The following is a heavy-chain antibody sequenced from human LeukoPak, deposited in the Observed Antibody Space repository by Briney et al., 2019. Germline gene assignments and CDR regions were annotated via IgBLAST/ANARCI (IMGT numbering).Heavy chain of an antibody. D-gene: IGHD3-22*01. CDR1: GFTFSSYG. CDR2: IWYNGSNK. Sequence: GGSLRLSCAASGFTFSSYGMHWVRQAPGKGLEWVAVIWYNGSNKYYADSVKGRFTISRDNSKNTLYLQMNSLRAEDTAVYYCARLAVPYYDSSGYYPYYYYGMDVWGQGTTVTVSS. V-gene: IGHV3-33*01. CDR3: ARLAVPYYDSSGYYPYYYYGMDV. J-gene: IGHJ6*02.